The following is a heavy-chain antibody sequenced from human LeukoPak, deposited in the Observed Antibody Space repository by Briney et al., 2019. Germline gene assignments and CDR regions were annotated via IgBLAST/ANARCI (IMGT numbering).Heavy chain of an antibody. CDR3: ARVRGNSVYWYFDL. Sequence: ASVKVSCKASGYTFTSYDINWVRQATGQGLEWMGWMNPNSGNTGYAQKFQGRVTMTRNTSISTAYMELSSLRSEDTAVYYCARVRGNSVYWYFDLWGRGTMVTVSS. D-gene: IGHD4-23*01. CDR1: GYTFTSYD. V-gene: IGHV1-8*01. CDR2: MNPNSGNT. J-gene: IGHJ2*01.